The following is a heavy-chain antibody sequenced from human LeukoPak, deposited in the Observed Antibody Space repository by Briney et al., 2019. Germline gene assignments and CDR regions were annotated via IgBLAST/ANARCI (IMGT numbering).Heavy chain of an antibody. V-gene: IGHV3-23*01. CDR1: GFTFSSYA. J-gene: IGHJ4*02. CDR2: ISNSAGST. CDR3: AKRASGSGTSLYYFDY. Sequence: QPGGSLRLSCAASGFTFSSYAMSWVLQAPGKGLEWDSVISNSAGSTFYADSVKGRFTISRDNSKNTLYLQMNSLRAEDTAVYYCAKRASGSGTSLYYFDYWGQGTLVTVSS. D-gene: IGHD3-10*01.